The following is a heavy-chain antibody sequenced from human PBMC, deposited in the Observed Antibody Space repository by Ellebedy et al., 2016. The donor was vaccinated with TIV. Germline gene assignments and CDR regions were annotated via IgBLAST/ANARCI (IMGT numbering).Heavy chain of an antibody. CDR3: AKIECTGPWSNCPMDV. D-gene: IGHD2-8*02. CDR2: ISSSSSTI. CDR1: GFTFSNYW. V-gene: IGHV3-48*04. Sequence: GGSLRLSCAASGFTFSNYWMTWVRQAPGKGLEWVSYISSSSSTIYYADSVKGRFTIYRDNAKNSLFLQMNSLRAEDTATYYCAKIECTGPWSNCPMDVWGQGTTVTVSS. J-gene: IGHJ6*02.